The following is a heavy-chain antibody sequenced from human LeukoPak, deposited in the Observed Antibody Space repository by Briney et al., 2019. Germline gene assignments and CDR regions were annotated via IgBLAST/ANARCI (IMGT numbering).Heavy chain of an antibody. CDR1: GFTVSSNY. CDR2: IYSGGST. J-gene: IGHJ6*02. CDR3: ARVRVEQWLIYYYYGMDV. D-gene: IGHD6-19*01. Sequence: GGSLRLSCAASGFTVSSNYMSWVRQAPGKGLEWVSVIYSGGSTYYADSVKGRFTISRDNSKNTLYLQMNSLRAEDTAVYYCARVRVEQWLIYYYYGMDVWGQGTTVTVSS. V-gene: IGHV3-66*01.